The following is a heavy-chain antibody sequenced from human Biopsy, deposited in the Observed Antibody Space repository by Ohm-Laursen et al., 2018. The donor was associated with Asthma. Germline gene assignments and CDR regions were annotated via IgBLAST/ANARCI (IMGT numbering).Heavy chain of an antibody. D-gene: IGHD3-3*01. J-gene: IGHJ1*01. CDR2: ISYDGSNK. V-gene: IGHV3-30*03. CDR3: ARTFHFWSPYHAEHYQL. Sequence: SLRLSCAASGFTFSSYGMHWVRQAPGKGLEWVAVISYDGSNKYYADSMKGRFTISRDNAKNLLFLQMNSLRAEDTAVYYCARTFHFWSPYHAEHYQLWGQGTLVTVSS. CDR1: GFTFSSYG.